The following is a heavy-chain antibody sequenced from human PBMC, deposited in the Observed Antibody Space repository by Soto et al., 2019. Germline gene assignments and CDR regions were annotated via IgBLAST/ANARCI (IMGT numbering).Heavy chain of an antibody. CDR2: IWYDGSNK. Sequence: QVQLVESGGGVVQPGRSLRLSCAASGFTFSSYGMHWVRQAPGKGLEWVAVIWYDGSNKYYADSMKGRFTISRDNSKNTLYLQMNSLRAEDTAVYYCARAGEGSMTYYYFDYWGQGTLVTVSS. CDR1: GFTFSSYG. V-gene: IGHV3-33*01. J-gene: IGHJ4*02. D-gene: IGHD3-16*01. CDR3: ARAGEGSMTYYYFDY.